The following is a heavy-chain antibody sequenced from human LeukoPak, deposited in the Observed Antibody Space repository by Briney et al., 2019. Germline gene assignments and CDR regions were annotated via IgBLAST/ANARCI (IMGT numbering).Heavy chain of an antibody. CDR1: GGSISSSSYY. J-gene: IGHJ4*02. V-gene: IGHV4-39*01. CDR2: IYYSGST. CDR3: GAAAGISEIDY. Sequence: SETLSLTCTVSGGSISSSSYYWGWIRQPPGKGLEWIGSIYYSGSTYYNPSLKSRVTISVDTSKNQFSLKLSSVTAADTAVYYCGAAAGISEIDYWGQGTLVTVSS. D-gene: IGHD6-13*01.